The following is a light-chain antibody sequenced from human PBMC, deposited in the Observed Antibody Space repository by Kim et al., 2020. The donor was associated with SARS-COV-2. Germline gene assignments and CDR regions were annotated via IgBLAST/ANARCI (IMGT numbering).Light chain of an antibody. CDR3: CSYAGSYSLV. Sequence: QSALTQPHSVSGSPGQSVTISCTGTSSDVGAYNFVTWYQQHPGKAPKVVIFDVNKRPSGIPDRFSGSKSGKTASLTISGLQAEDEAEYHCCSYAGSYSLVFGGGTKLTVL. J-gene: IGLJ3*02. CDR2: DVN. V-gene: IGLV2-11*01. CDR1: SSDVGAYNF.